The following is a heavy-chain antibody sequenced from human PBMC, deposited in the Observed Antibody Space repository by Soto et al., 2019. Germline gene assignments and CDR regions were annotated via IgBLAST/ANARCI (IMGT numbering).Heavy chain of an antibody. Sequence: GASVKVSCKASGGTFSSYAISWVRQAPGQGLEWMGGIIPIFGTANYAQKFQGRVTITADESTSTAYMELSSLRSEDTAVYYCARGHYYDSSGYYYYYYGMDVWGQGTTVTVS. CDR1: GGTFSSYA. D-gene: IGHD3-22*01. CDR3: ARGHYYDSSGYYYYYYGMDV. V-gene: IGHV1-69*13. J-gene: IGHJ6*02. CDR2: IIPIFGTA.